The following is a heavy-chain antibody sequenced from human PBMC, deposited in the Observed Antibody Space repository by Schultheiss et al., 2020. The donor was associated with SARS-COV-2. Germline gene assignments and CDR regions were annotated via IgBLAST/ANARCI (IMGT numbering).Heavy chain of an antibody. J-gene: IGHJ4*02. CDR1: GGSISSSNW. V-gene: IGHV4-4*02. CDR2: IYHSGST. CDR3: ARGRYVAAAGYYFDS. D-gene: IGHD6-13*01. Sequence: SETLSLTCAVSGGSISSSNWWSWVRQPPGKGLEWIGEIYHSGSTNYNPSLKSRVTISVDKSKNQFSLKLSSVTAADTAVYYCARGRYVAAAGYYFDSWGQGTLVTVSS.